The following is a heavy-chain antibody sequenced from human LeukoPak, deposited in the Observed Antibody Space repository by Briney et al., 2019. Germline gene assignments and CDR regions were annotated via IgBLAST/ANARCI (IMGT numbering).Heavy chain of an antibody. CDR3: ARELKGSGYAFDI. V-gene: IGHV3-74*01. CDR1: GLTFSSYW. Sequence: PGGSLRLSCAASGLTFSSYWMHWVRQAPGKGLVWVSRINSDRSSTSYADSVKGRFTISRDNAKNTLYLQMNSLRAEDTAVYYCARELKGSGYAFDIWGQGAMVTVSS. J-gene: IGHJ3*02. D-gene: IGHD3-22*01. CDR2: INSDRSST.